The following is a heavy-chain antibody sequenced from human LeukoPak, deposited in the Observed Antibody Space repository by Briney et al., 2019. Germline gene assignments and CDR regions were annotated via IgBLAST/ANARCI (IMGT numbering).Heavy chain of an antibody. CDR3: ARGKAWRSYSSGWYGHY. CDR2: MNPNSGNT. Sequence: GASVKVSCKASGYTFTSYDINWVRQATGQGLEWMGWMNPNSGNTGYAQKFQGRVTMTRNTSISAAYMELSSLRSEDTAVYYCARGKAWRSYSSGWYGHYWGQGTLVTVSS. D-gene: IGHD6-19*01. J-gene: IGHJ4*02. CDR1: GYTFTSYD. V-gene: IGHV1-8*01.